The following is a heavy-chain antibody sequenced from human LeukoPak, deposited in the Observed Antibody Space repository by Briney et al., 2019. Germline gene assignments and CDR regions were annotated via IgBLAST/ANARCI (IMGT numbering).Heavy chain of an antibody. V-gene: IGHV3-23*01. CDR1: GFTFSSYA. D-gene: IGHD3-10*01. Sequence: PGGSLRLSCAASGFTFSSYAMSWVRQAPGKGLEWVSAISGSGGSTYYADSVKGRFTISRDNSKNTLYLQLNSLRAEDTAVYYCAKDGMSSGSYYDYWGQGTLVTVSS. CDR3: AKDGMSSGSYYDY. CDR2: ISGSGGST. J-gene: IGHJ4*02.